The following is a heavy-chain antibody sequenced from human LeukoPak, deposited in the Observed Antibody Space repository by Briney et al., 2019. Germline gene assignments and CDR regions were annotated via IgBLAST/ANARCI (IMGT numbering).Heavy chain of an antibody. Sequence: ASVKVSCKASGYTFTTYGISWMRQAPGQGLEWMGLNSAYNGNTNYAQKLQGRVTMTTDTSTSTAYMELRSLRSDDTAVYYCARACSGGSCYNYYYMDVWGKGTTVTVSS. D-gene: IGHD2-15*01. CDR2: NSAYNGNT. J-gene: IGHJ6*03. CDR1: GYTFTTYG. V-gene: IGHV1-18*01. CDR3: ARACSGGSCYNYYYMDV.